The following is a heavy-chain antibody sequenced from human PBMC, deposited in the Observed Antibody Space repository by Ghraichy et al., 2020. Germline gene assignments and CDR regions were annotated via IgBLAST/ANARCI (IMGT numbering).Heavy chain of an antibody. J-gene: IGHJ2*01. Sequence: SQTLSLTCTVSGGSISSYYWSWIRQPPGKGLEWIGYVHYSGRTNYNPSLKSRVTISVDTSRTRLSLKLTSVTAADTAVYYCARVGNVGGWYFDLWGRGTLVTVSS. V-gene: IGHV4-59*01. D-gene: IGHD1-1*01. CDR1: GGSISSYY. CDR2: VHYSGRT. CDR3: ARVGNVGGWYFDL.